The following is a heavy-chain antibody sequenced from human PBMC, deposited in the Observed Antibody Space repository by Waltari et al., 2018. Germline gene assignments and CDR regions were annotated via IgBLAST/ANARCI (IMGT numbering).Heavy chain of an antibody. Sequence: QVQLVESGGDVVQPGGSLRLSCEASGFTFSDYGMHWVRQAPGKGLEWVAFVGSEGSNKNYADFVKGRFTIARDNFKNTLNLQMSGLRPEDTAVFYCVKEGKYYDSTGHHEFLQHWGQGTLVTVSP. D-gene: IGHD3-22*01. V-gene: IGHV3-30*02. CDR2: VGSEGSNK. CDR3: VKEGKYYDSTGHHEFLQH. CDR1: GFTFSDYG. J-gene: IGHJ1*01.